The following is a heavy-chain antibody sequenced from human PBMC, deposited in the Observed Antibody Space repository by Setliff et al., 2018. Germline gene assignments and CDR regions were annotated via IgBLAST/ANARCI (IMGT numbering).Heavy chain of an antibody. V-gene: IGHV4-4*07. CDR2: IYIGGSA. Sequence: SETLSLTCTVSGGSISSYYWSWIRQPAGKGLEWIGHIYIGGSANYNPSLKSRVTMSIDTSKNQFSLRLSSVTAADTAVYYCARVTYYYDSSGCPDYWGQGTLVTVSS. D-gene: IGHD3-22*01. CDR1: GGSISSYY. CDR3: ARVTYYYDSSGCPDY. J-gene: IGHJ4*02.